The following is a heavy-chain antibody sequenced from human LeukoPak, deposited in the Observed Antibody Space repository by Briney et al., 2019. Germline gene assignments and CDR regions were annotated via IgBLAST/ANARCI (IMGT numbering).Heavy chain of an antibody. V-gene: IGHV4-4*07. CDR3: ARDHYDFWSGHYNWFDP. D-gene: IGHD3-3*01. CDR2: IYHSGST. J-gene: IGHJ5*02. CDR1: GGSISSYY. Sequence: SETLSLTCTVSGGSISSYYWSWIRQPAGKGLEWIGRIYHSGSTYYNPSLKSRVTISVDTSKNQFSLKLSSVTAADTAVYYCARDHYDFWSGHYNWFDPWGQGTLVTVSS.